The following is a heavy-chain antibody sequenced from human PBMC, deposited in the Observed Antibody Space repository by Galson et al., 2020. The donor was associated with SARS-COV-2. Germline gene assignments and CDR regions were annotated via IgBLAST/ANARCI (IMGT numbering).Heavy chain of an antibody. CDR3: ARGLVATITWYYYGMDV. V-gene: IGHV3-30-3*01. CDR1: GFTFSSYA. Sequence: GESLKISCAASGFTFSSYAMHWVRQAPGKGLEWVAVISYDGSNKYYADSVKGRFTISRDNSKNTLYLQMNSLRAEDTAVYYCARGLVATITWYYYGMDVWGQGTTVTVSS. D-gene: IGHD5-12*01. CDR2: ISYDGSNK. J-gene: IGHJ6*02.